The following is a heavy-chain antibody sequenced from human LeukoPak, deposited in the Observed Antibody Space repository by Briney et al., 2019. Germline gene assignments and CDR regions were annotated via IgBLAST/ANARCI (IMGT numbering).Heavy chain of an antibody. CDR3: ATIPIVVVPAAMGDYYYYYLDV. V-gene: IGHV4-38-2*01. CDR2: IYHSGST. D-gene: IGHD2-2*01. J-gene: IGHJ6*03. Sequence: KSSETLSLTCAVSGYSISSGYYWGWIRQPPGKGLEGFGSIYHSGSTYYNPSLKSRVTISGDTAKNPFSLKLSSVTAADTAVYYCATIPIVVVPAAMGDYYYYYLDVWGKGTTVTVSS. CDR1: GYSISSGYY.